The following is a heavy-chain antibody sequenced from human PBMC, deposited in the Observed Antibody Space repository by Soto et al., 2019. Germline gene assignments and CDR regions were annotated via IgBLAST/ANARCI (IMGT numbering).Heavy chain of an antibody. CDR1: GFTFSSYG. J-gene: IGHJ6*02. V-gene: IGHV3-33*01. CDR3: ARGDGSSYYYYYAMDV. CDR2: IWYDGGNK. Sequence: PGGSLRLSCAASGFTFSSYGMHWVRQAPGKRLEWVALIWYDGGNKYYADSVKGRFTISRDSSKNTLYLQMNSLRAEDTAVYYCARGDGSSYYYYYAMDVWGQGTTVTVSS. D-gene: IGHD6-6*01.